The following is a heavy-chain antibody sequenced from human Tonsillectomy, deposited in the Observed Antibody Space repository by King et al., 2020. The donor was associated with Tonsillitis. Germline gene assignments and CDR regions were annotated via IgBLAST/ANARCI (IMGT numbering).Heavy chain of an antibody. D-gene: IGHD7-27*01. V-gene: IGHV7-4-1*02. CDR1: GYTFTHYA. CDR2: INTNAGNTGNP. Sequence: VQLVESGSELKKPGASVKVSCKASGYTFTHYAMNWVRQAPGQGLEWMGWINTNAGNTGNPTYAQGFTGRCVLSLDTSASTAYLQISNLKAEDTAVYYCVRGDWGSDFWGQGTLVTVSP. J-gene: IGHJ4*02. CDR3: VRGDWGSDF.